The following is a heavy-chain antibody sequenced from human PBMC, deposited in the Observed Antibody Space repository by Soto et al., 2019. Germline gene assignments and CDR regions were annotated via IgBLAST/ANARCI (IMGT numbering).Heavy chain of an antibody. CDR1: GGTFSSYA. Sequence: ASVKVSCKASGGTFSSYAISWVRQATGQGLEWMGWMNPNSANTGYAQKFQGRVTMTRDTSITTAYMELSSLISEDTAVYYCARAIRDQLLSGNWGQGTPVTVSS. D-gene: IGHD1-26*01. CDR2: MNPNSANT. V-gene: IGHV1-8*02. CDR3: ARAIRDQLLSGN. J-gene: IGHJ4*02.